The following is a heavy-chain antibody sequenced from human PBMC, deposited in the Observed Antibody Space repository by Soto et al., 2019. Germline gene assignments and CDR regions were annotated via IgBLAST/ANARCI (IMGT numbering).Heavy chain of an antibody. CDR3: VRHIAAAGFDYYGMDV. Sequence: PGESLKISCKGSGYSFTSYWISWVRQMPGKGLEWMGRIDPSDSYTNYSPSFQGHVTISADKAISTAYLQWSSLKASDTAMYYCVRHIAAAGFDYYGMDVWGQGTTVTVSS. CDR1: GYSFTSYW. CDR2: IDPSDSYT. D-gene: IGHD6-13*01. J-gene: IGHJ6*02. V-gene: IGHV5-10-1*01.